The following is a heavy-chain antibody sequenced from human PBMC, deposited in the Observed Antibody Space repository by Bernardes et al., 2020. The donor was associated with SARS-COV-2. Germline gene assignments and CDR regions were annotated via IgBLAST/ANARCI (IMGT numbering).Heavy chain of an antibody. CDR1: GFTFNTYA. D-gene: IGHD1-26*01. V-gene: IGHV3-23*01. Sequence: GGSLRLSCAASGFTFNTYAMTWVRQAPGKGLECVPGISGNGGHTSYADSVRGRFTISRDNSKNTLYLQMSSLRVEDTALYYCVKDRSGTYAFDYWGQGILVTVSS. CDR3: VKDRSGTYAFDY. J-gene: IGHJ4*02. CDR2: ISGNGGHT.